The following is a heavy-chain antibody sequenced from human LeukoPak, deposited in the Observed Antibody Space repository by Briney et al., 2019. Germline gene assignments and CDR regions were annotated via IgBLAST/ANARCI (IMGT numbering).Heavy chain of an antibody. Sequence: ASVKVSCKASGYTFTGYYMHWVRQAPGQGLEWVGWINPNSGGTNYAPRFQGRVTMTRDTSIATAYMELSGLTSDDTAIYYCAPRGYSGGWFRFDYWGQGTLVTVSS. CDR3: APRGYSGGWFRFDY. V-gene: IGHV1-2*02. J-gene: IGHJ4*02. CDR1: GYTFTGYY. CDR2: INPNSGGT. D-gene: IGHD6-19*01.